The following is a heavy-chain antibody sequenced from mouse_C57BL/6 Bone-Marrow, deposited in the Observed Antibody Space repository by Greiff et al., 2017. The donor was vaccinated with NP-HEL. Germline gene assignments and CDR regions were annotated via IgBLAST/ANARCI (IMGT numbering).Heavy chain of an antibody. V-gene: IGHV1-64*01. CDR2: IHPNSGST. J-gene: IGHJ3*01. D-gene: IGHD2-2*01. CDR3: ARLRLRRGFAY. Sequence: VQLQQPGAELVKPGASVKLSCKASGYTFTSYWMHWVKQRPGQGLEWIGMIHPNSGSTNYNEKFKSKATLTVDKSSSTAYMQLSSLTSDDSAVYYCARLRLRRGFAYWGQGTLVTVSA. CDR1: GYTFTSYW.